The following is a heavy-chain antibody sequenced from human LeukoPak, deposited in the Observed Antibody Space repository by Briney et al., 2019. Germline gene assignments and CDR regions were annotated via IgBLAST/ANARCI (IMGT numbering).Heavy chain of an antibody. CDR3: ATLRIKPLYFDY. CDR1: GGSISGQH. V-gene: IGHV4-4*07. CDR2: IYTSGYT. Sequence: SETLSLTCTVSGGSISGQHWSWIRQPAGKGLEWIGHIYTSGYTSYNPSLKSRVTMSPDTSKSQFSLKLSSVTAADTAVYYCATLRIKPLYFDYWGQGILVTVSS. D-gene: IGHD2/OR15-2a*01. J-gene: IGHJ4*02.